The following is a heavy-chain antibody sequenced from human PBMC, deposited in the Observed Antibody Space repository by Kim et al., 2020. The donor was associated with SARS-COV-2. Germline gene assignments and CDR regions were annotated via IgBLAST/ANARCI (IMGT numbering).Heavy chain of an antibody. J-gene: IGHJ4*01. Sequence: GGSLRLSCAASGFTVSSNYMSWVRQAPGKGLEWVSVIYSGGSTYYADSVKGRFTISRDNSKNTLYLQMNILRAEDTAVYYCSRWSDHYDSSCYYFDYWG. CDR3: SRWSDHYDSSCYYFDY. D-gene: IGHD3-22*01. V-gene: IGHV3-53*01. CDR2: IYSGGST. CDR1: GFTVSSNY.